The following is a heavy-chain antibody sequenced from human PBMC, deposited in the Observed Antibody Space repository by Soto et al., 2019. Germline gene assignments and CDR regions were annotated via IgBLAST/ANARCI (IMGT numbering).Heavy chain of an antibody. D-gene: IGHD6-19*01. CDR3: ASIAVASGTDDY. Sequence: EVQLVESGGGLVQPGRSLRLSCAASGFTFDDYAMHWVRQAPGKGLEWVSGISWNSGSIGYADSVKGRFTISRDNAKNSLYLQMNSLRAEDTALYYCASIAVASGTDDYWGQGTLVTVSS. J-gene: IGHJ4*02. CDR1: GFTFDDYA. V-gene: IGHV3-9*01. CDR2: ISWNSGSI.